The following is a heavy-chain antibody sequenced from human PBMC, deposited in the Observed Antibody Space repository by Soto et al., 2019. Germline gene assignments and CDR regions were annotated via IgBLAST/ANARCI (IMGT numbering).Heavy chain of an antibody. CDR3: AKAQRMVSIPSNIDY. Sequence: EVQLLESGGGLVQPGGSLRLSCAASGFTFSSYAMSWVRQAPGKGLEWASAITYTGGSTYYADSVKGRFTISRDNSKNTLYLQMDSLRAEDTAVYYCAKAQRMVSIPSNIDYWGQGALVTVS. CDR1: GFTFSSYA. D-gene: IGHD6-25*01. V-gene: IGHV3-23*01. CDR2: ITYTGGST. J-gene: IGHJ4*02.